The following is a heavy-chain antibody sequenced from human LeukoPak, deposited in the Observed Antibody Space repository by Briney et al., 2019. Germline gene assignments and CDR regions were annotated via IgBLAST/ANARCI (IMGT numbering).Heavy chain of an antibody. CDR2: ISYDGSNK. D-gene: IGHD5-12*01. CDR1: GFTFSDYA. Sequence: GGSLRLSCAASGFTFSDYAMHWVRQAPGKGLEWVAVISYDGSNKYYADSVKGRFTISRDNSKNTLYLQMNSLRAEDTAVYYCARTNSGYDPRGHFDYWGQGTLVTVSS. J-gene: IGHJ4*02. V-gene: IGHV3-30-3*02. CDR3: ARTNSGYDPRGHFDY.